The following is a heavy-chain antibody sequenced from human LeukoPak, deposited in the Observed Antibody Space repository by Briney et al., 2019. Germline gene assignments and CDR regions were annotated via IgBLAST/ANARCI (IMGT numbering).Heavy chain of an antibody. J-gene: IGHJ4*02. CDR3: TRDLSAPLRYFDWLPKYYFDY. CDR2: IRSKAYGGTT. CDR1: GFTFCDYA. V-gene: IGHV3-49*04. D-gene: IGHD3-9*01. Sequence: GGSLRLSCTASGFTFCDYAMSWVRQAPGKGLEWVGFIRSKAYGGTTEYAASVKGRFTISRDDSKSIAYLQMNSLKTEDTAVYYCTRDLSAPLRYFDWLPKYYFDYWGQGTLVTVSS.